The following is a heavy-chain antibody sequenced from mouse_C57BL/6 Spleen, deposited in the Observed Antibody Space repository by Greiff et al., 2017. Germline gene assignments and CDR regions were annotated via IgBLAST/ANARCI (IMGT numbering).Heavy chain of an antibody. Sequence: QVQLQQSGAELLRPGTSVKMSCKASGYTFTNYWIGWAKQRPGHGLEWIGDIYPGGGYTNYNEKFKGKATLTADKSSSTAYMQFSSLTSEDSAIYYCAREGVYYDYDGFAYWGQGALVTVSA. J-gene: IGHJ3*01. CDR1: GYTFTNYW. CDR2: IYPGGGYT. D-gene: IGHD2-4*01. V-gene: IGHV1-63*01. CDR3: AREGVYYDYDGFAY.